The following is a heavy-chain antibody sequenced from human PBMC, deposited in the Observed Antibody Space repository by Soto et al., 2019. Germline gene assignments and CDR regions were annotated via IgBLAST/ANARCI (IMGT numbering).Heavy chain of an antibody. Sequence: GGSLRLSCAASGFTFSSYAMSWVRQAPGKGLEWVSAISGSGGSTYYADSVKGRFTISRDNSKNTLYLQMNSLRAEDTAVYYCASSGVDTAMWGADPWGQGTLVTVSS. CDR1: GFTFSSYA. CDR2: ISGSGGST. D-gene: IGHD5-18*01. V-gene: IGHV3-23*01. CDR3: ASSGVDTAMWGADP. J-gene: IGHJ5*02.